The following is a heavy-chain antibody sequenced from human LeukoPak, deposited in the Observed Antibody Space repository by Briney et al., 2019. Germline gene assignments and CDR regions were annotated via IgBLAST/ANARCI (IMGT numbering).Heavy chain of an antibody. J-gene: IGHJ5*02. CDR3: AREPSGYYDSGVYP. D-gene: IGHD3-22*01. CDR2: ISPYNGDT. Sequence: ASVKVSCKASGDTFINYGISWVRQAPGQELEWMGWISPYNGDTKYAEKFKGRVTMTRDTSTNTAYMELRSLRADDTAVYYCAREPSGYYDSGVYPWGQGTLVTVSP. V-gene: IGHV1-18*01. CDR1: GDTFINYG.